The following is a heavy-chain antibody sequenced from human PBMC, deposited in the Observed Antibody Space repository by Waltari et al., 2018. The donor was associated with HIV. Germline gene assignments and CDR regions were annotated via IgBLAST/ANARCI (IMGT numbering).Heavy chain of an antibody. CDR3: ARLDFWLKYYFDY. V-gene: IGHV3-23*01. CDR1: GFTFSTFA. J-gene: IGHJ4*02. Sequence: EVYLLESGGGLVQPGGSLRLSCAASGFTFSTFAMSWVRQAPGKGLGWGSGLNDGGVGTYYADSVKGRFTISRDNSKNTLFLEMNSLRAEDAAVYYCARLDFWLKYYFDYWGQGSLVTVSS. CDR2: LNDGGVGT. D-gene: IGHD3-3*01.